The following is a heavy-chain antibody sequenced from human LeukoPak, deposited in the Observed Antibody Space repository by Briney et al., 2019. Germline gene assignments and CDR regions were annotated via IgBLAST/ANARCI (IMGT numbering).Heavy chain of an antibody. D-gene: IGHD1-26*01. CDR3: ARDRPMGGSYDY. V-gene: IGHV4-4*07. CDR2: IYTSGST. CDR1: GGSISSYY. J-gene: IGHJ4*02. Sequence: SETLSLTCTVSGGSISSYYWTWIRQPAGKGLEWIGRIYTSGSTNYNPSLKSRVTMSVDTSKNQFSLKLSSVTAADTAVYYCARDRPMGGSYDYWGQGTLVTVSS.